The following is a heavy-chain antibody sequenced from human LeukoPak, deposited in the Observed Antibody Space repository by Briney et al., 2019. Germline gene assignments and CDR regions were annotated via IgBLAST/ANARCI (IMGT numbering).Heavy chain of an antibody. V-gene: IGHV4-61*02. D-gene: IGHD1-26*01. CDR3: ARERAYGWEPLPRYFDL. Sequence: SETLSLTCTVSGDSISSGSYYWNWIRQPAEKGLEWIGRIYTSGGINYNPSLKSRVTMSGDTSKKQFSLKLTSVTAADTAVYYCARERAYGWEPLPRYFDLWGRGTLVTVSS. CDR2: IYTSGGI. J-gene: IGHJ2*01. CDR1: GDSISSGSYY.